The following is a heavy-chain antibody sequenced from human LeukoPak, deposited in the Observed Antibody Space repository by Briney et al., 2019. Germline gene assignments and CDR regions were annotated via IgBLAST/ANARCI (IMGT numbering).Heavy chain of an antibody. CDR3: ARGYGSGGFDY. V-gene: IGHV4-34*01. D-gene: IGHD3-10*01. Sequence: PSETLSLTCAVYGGSFSGYYWSWIRQPPGKGLEWIGEINHSGSTNYNPSLKSRVTISVDTSKNQFSLKLSSVTAADTAVYYCARGYGSGGFDYWGQGTLVTVSS. CDR2: INHSGST. CDR1: GGSFSGYY. J-gene: IGHJ4*02.